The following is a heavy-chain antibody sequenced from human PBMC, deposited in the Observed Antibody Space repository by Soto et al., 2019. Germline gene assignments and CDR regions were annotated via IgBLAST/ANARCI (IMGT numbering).Heavy chain of an antibody. V-gene: IGHV4-31*03. Sequence: QVQLKESGPGLVTPSQALSLTCSVSGGPISSGGYYWSWIRQHPRKGLEWIGYIFYSGATYYNPSLKSRSFISVDTSKNQFSLRLTSVTAADTAVYYCARVQPYDYGANSGWFDPWGLGTLVTVSA. J-gene: IGHJ5*02. CDR3: ARVQPYDYGANSGWFDP. D-gene: IGHD4-17*01. CDR1: GGPISSGGYY. CDR2: IFYSGAT.